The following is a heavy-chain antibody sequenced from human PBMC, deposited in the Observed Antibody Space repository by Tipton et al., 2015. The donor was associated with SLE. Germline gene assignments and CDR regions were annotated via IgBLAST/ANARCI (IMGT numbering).Heavy chain of an antibody. V-gene: IGHV4-59*12. J-gene: IGHJ4*02. D-gene: IGHD2-21*01. CDR3: VRLIGQLRPSGD. CDR1: GGSFSNYY. CDR2: ISYSGNT. Sequence: TLSLTCAVYGGSFSNYYWSWIRQPPGKGLEWIGYISYSGNTYYNPSLKSRVTISVDASKDQFSLELESVTAADTAVYFCVRLIGQLRPSGDWGQGTLVTVSS.